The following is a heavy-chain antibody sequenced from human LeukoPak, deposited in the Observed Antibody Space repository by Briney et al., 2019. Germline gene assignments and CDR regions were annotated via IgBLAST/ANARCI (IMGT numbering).Heavy chain of an antibody. J-gene: IGHJ4*02. D-gene: IGHD1-26*01. Sequence: GGSLSLSCAASGVTSSDYAMTWVRQAPGKGLEWVSGGSRTGGSTYFADSVKGRFTISRDNSKNTVSLQMNSLRAEDTAIYYCTKGAGVGPYYFDRWGQGSLVTVSS. V-gene: IGHV3-23*01. CDR1: GVTSSDYA. CDR3: TKGAGVGPYYFDR. CDR2: GSRTGGST.